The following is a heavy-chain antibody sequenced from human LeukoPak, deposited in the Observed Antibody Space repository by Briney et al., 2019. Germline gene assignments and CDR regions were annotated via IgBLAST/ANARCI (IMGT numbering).Heavy chain of an antibody. V-gene: IGHV4-61*01. Sequence: PSETLSLTCTVSGGSVSSGSYYWSWIRQPPGKGLEWIGYIYYSGSTDYNSSLKSRVTISVDTSKNQFSLKLSSVTAADTAVYYCARGGFVVDYWGQGTLVTVSS. CDR2: IYYSGST. J-gene: IGHJ4*02. CDR3: ARGGFVVDY. CDR1: GGSVSSGSYY. D-gene: IGHD1-26*01.